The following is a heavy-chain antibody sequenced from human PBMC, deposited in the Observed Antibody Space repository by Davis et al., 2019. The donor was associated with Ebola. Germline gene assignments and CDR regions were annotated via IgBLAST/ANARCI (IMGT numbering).Heavy chain of an antibody. CDR3: ARGRWLHLGPIFDY. D-gene: IGHD5-24*01. CDR2: IKHDGSEK. V-gene: IGHV3-7*03. Sequence: PGGSLRLSCAASGFTVSSNYMSWVRQAPGKGLEWVANIKHDGSEKYDVDSVRGRFTISRDNTRNSLFLQMNSLRVDDTAVYYCARGRWLHLGPIFDYWGQGTLVTVSS. CDR1: GFTVSSNY. J-gene: IGHJ4*02.